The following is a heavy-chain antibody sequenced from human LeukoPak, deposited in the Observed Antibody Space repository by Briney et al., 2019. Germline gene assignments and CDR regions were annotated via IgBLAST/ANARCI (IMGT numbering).Heavy chain of an antibody. J-gene: IGHJ3*02. CDR3: ALGGSWAEYGAFDI. Sequence: PSETLSLTCTVSGGSVSSGNSYWSWVRQPPGKGLEWIGYIYYSGTTNYNPSLKSRVTISVDASENQFSLKLNSVTAADTAVYYCALGGSWAEYGAFDIWGQGTMVTVSS. D-gene: IGHD3-10*01. CDR2: IYYSGTT. CDR1: GGSVSSGNSY. V-gene: IGHV4-61*01.